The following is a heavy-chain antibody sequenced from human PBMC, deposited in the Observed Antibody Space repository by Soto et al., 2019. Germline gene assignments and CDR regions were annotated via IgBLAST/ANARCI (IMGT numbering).Heavy chain of an antibody. CDR1: GYTFTGYY. D-gene: IGHD6-19*01. Sequence: ASVKVSCKASGYTFTGYYMHWVRQAPGQGLEWMGWINPNSGGTNYAQKFQGWVTMTRDTSISTAYMELSRLRSDDTAVYYCAASASSIAVAGYYMDVWGKGTTVTVSS. V-gene: IGHV1-2*04. CDR2: INPNSGGT. J-gene: IGHJ6*03. CDR3: AASASSIAVAGYYMDV.